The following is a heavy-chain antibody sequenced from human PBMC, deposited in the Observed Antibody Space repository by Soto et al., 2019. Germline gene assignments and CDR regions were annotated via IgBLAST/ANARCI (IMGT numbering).Heavy chain of an antibody. CDR2: INPNSGGT. CDR1: GYTFTGYY. CDR3: ARDRGYSGYDSGAYYYYGMDV. Sequence: ASVKVSCKASGYTFTGYYMHWVRQAPGQGLEWMGWINPNSGGTNYAQKFQGWVTMTRDTSISTAYMELSRLRSDDTAVYYCARDRGYSGYDSGAYYYYGMDVWGQGTTVTVSS. V-gene: IGHV1-2*04. J-gene: IGHJ6*02. D-gene: IGHD5-12*01.